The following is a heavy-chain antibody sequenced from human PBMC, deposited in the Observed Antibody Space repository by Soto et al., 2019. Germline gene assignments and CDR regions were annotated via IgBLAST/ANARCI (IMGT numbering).Heavy chain of an antibody. Sequence: GASVKVSCKASGYTFTSYGISWVRQAPGQGLEWMGGIIPIFGTANYAQKLQGRVTITADESTSTAYMELSSLRSEDTAVYYCARASPIVLVQAATHLWFDPWGQGTLVTVSS. V-gene: IGHV1-69*13. CDR1: GYTFTSYG. D-gene: IGHD2-2*01. CDR3: ARASPIVLVQAATHLWFDP. J-gene: IGHJ5*02. CDR2: IIPIFGTA.